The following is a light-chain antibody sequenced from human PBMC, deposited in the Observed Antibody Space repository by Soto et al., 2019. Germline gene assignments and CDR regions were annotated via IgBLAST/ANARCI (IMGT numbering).Light chain of an antibody. V-gene: IGKV3-15*01. Sequence: DIVVTQSPATLSASPGERVTLSCRASQFVSSRLAWYQRRPGQVPRLLIYDTSTRAPGISARFSGSGSGTEFTLTICSLQSEDFAVYYCQEYIQWPPGMFGQGTKVDIK. J-gene: IGKJ1*01. CDR1: QFVSSR. CDR2: DTS. CDR3: QEYIQWPPGM.